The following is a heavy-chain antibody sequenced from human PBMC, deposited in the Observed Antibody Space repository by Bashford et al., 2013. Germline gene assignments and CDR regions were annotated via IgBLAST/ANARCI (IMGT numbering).Heavy chain of an antibody. J-gene: IGHJ6*02. V-gene: IGHV1-2*02. CDR2: INPNSGGT. CDR1: GYTFTGYY. Sequence: ASVKVSCKASGYTFTGYYMHWVRQAPGQGLEWMGWINPNSGGTNYAQKFQGRVTMTRDTSISTAYMELSRLRSDDTAVYYCARELISPTTVVNYYYGMDVWGQGTTVTVSS. D-gene: IGHD4-23*01. CDR3: ARELISPTTVVNYYYGMDV.